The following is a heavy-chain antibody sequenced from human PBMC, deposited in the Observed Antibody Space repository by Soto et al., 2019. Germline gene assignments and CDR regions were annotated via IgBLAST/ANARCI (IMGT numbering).Heavy chain of an antibody. CDR3: GRGGDAYKMGRD. CDR1: DDSVSSGIYY. V-gene: IGHV4-61*01. J-gene: IGHJ4*02. Sequence: QVQLQESGPGLVKPSETLSLTCSVSDDSVSSGIYYWSWIRQPPGKGLEWIGYIHFSGSITYNPSLKSRVTISVDTSKNQLSLKLSSVTAADTAVYYCGRGGDAYKMGRDWGQGTLVTVSS. D-gene: IGHD3-10*01. CDR2: IHFSGSI.